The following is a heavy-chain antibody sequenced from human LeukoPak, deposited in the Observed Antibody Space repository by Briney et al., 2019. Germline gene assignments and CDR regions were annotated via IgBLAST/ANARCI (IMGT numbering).Heavy chain of an antibody. J-gene: IGHJ4*02. CDR1: GFTFSSYS. CDR3: ARSEGGLNWNYLEFDY. V-gene: IGHV3-21*01. Sequence: PGGSLRLSCAASGFTFSSYSMNWVRQAPGKGLEWVSSISSSSSYIYYADSVKGRFTISRDNAKNSLYLQMNSLRAEDTAVYYCARSEGGLNWNYLEFDYWGQGTLVTVSS. CDR2: ISSSSSYI. D-gene: IGHD1-7*01.